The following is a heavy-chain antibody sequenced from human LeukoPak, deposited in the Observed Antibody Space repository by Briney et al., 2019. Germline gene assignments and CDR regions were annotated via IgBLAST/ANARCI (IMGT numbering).Heavy chain of an antibody. CDR2: IYHSGST. CDR1: GGSFCGYY. CDR3: ARNGWELLSLDY. V-gene: IGHV4-34*01. Sequence: SETLSLTCAVYGGSFCGYYWSWIRQPPGKGLEWIGEIYHSGSTNYNPSLKSRVTISVDKSKNQFSLKLSSVTAADTAVYYCARNGWELLSLDYWGQGTLVTVSS. J-gene: IGHJ4*02. D-gene: IGHD1-26*01.